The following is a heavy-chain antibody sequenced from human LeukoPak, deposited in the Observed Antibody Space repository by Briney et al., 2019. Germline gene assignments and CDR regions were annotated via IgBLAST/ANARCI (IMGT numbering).Heavy chain of an antibody. CDR3: ARGLDFSSGYSFDS. Sequence: SETLSLTCAVSGGSFSGYYWSWIRQPPGKGLEWIGYVYYSGSTDYNPSLKSRVTISVDTSKNQFSLKLSSVTAADTAVYYCARGLDFSSGYSFDSWGQGTLVTVSS. J-gene: IGHJ4*02. CDR1: GGSFSGYY. V-gene: IGHV4-59*01. D-gene: IGHD3-3*01. CDR2: VYYSGST.